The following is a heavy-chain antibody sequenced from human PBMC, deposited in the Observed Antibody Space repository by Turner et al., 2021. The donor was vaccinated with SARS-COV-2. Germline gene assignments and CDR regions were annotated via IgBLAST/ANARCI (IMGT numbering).Heavy chain of an antibody. V-gene: IGHV3-23*01. J-gene: IGHJ3*02. Sequence: EVQVLESGGGLAQPGGSLRLSCSASGFTFKTYAMSWVRQAPGKGLVWVSVVSGLGDTRFYADSVRGRFTISRDNTKNRVYLQMNSLRPDDTALYYCVRDRPRPGDRDALDIWGQGTMVTVSS. CDR2: VSGLGDTR. CDR3: VRDRPRPGDRDALDI. CDR1: GFTFKTYA. D-gene: IGHD7-27*01.